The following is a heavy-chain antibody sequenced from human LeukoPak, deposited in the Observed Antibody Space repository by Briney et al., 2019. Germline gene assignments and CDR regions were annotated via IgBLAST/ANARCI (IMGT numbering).Heavy chain of an antibody. Sequence: ASVKVSCKVYGYTLTELSMHWVRQAPGKGLEWMGGFDPEDGETIYAQKFQGRVTMTEDTSTDTAYMELSSLRSEDTAVYYCATWVPGLLLHSQWGQGTLVTVSS. V-gene: IGHV1-24*01. CDR3: ATWVPGLLLHSQ. D-gene: IGHD2-15*01. J-gene: IGHJ4*02. CDR1: GYTLTELS. CDR2: FDPEDGET.